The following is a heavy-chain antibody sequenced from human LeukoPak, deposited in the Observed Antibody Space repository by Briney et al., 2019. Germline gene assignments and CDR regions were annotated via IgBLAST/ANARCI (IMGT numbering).Heavy chain of an antibody. J-gene: IGHJ3*02. V-gene: IGHV3-48*01. CDR1: GVTFNTYN. CDR2: ISSSSISI. Sequence: PGGSLRLSCAASGVTFNTYNMNWVRQAPGKGLEWVASISSSSISIFYADSVKGRFTISRDNAKNSLYLQMNSLRGDDTAMYYCARGLYYYDRHDTFNIWGQGTMVTVS. D-gene: IGHD3-22*01. CDR3: ARGLYYYDRHDTFNI.